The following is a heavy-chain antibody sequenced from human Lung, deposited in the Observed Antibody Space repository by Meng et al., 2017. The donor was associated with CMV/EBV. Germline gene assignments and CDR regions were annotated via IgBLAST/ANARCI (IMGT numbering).Heavy chain of an antibody. CDR3: ARGINGGCGD. J-gene: IGHJ4*02. CDR2: TYYRSKWYH. CDR1: GDIVSSNSAA. V-gene: IGHV6-1*01. D-gene: IGHD4-23*01. Sequence: QGRLQQSGPRPVKPPKTLSTTCAISGDIVSSNSAAWHWIRQSPSRGLEWLGRTYYRSKWYHEYAVSVKSRITISPDTPKNQFSLQLNSMTPEDTAVYYCARGINGGCGDWGQGTLVTVSS.